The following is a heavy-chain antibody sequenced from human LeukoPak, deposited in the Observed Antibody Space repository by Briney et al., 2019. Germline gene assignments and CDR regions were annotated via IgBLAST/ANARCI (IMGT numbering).Heavy chain of an antibody. V-gene: IGHV3-15*01. CDR1: GFTFSNAW. Sequence: GGSLRLSCAASGFTFSNAWMSWVRQAPGKGLEWVGRIKRKSDGGATDFAAPVKGRFTISRDESQNTVYLQMNSLKTEDTAVYYCTTEGGVWGYHALDIWGQGTMVTVSS. CDR3: TTEGGVWGYHALDI. J-gene: IGHJ3*02. D-gene: IGHD3-16*01. CDR2: IKRKSDGGAT.